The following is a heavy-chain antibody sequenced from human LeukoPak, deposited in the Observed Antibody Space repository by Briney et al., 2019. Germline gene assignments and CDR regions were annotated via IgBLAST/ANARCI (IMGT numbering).Heavy chain of an antibody. CDR1: GFTFSSYA. J-gene: IGHJ5*02. V-gene: IGHV3-30*04. Sequence: GGSLRLSCAASGFTFSSYAMHWVRQTPGKGLEWVALISSDGINKYYADSVKGRFTISRDNSKNTMYLQMNSLRRGDTAVYYCARESSYYDSSGYYSNWFDPWGQGTLVTVSS. CDR3: ARESSYYDSSGYYSNWFDP. CDR2: ISSDGINK. D-gene: IGHD3-22*01.